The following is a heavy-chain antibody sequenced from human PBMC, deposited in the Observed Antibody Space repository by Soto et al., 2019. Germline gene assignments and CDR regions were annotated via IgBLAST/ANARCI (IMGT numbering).Heavy chain of an antibody. Sequence: GGSLRLSCAASGFNFSSYAMSWVRQAPGKGLEWVSAISGSGGSTYYADSVKGRFTISRDNSKNTLYLQMNSLRAEDPAVYYCAKAVPPIVGLWPYWGQGTLVTVSS. CDR3: AKAVPPIVGLWPY. CDR1: GFNFSSYA. CDR2: ISGSGGST. V-gene: IGHV3-23*01. J-gene: IGHJ4*02. D-gene: IGHD2-15*01.